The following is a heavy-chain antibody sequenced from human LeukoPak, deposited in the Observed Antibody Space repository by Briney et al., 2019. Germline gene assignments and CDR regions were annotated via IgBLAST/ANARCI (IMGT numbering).Heavy chain of an antibody. D-gene: IGHD5-18*01. CDR2: INSDGSST. Sequence: PGGSLRLSCAASGFTFSSYWMHWVRQAPGKGLVWVSRINSDGSSTSYADSVKGRFTISRDNAKNTLYLQMNSLRAEDMAVYYCARDPSSRIQLWLSFSCWFDPWGQGTLVTVSS. V-gene: IGHV3-74*01. J-gene: IGHJ5*02. CDR1: GFTFSSYW. CDR3: ARDPSSRIQLWLSFSCWFDP.